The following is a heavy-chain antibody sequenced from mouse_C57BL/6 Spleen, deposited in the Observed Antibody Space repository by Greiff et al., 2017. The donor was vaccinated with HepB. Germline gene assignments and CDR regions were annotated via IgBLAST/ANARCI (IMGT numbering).Heavy chain of an antibody. J-gene: IGHJ4*01. D-gene: IGHD1-1*01. CDR3: ARRTTVVDGAMDY. CDR2: IDPSDSYT. V-gene: IGHV1-69*01. CDR1: GYTFTSYW. Sequence: VKLQQPGAELVMPGASVKLSCKASGYTFTSYWMHWVKQRPGQGLEWIGEIDPSDSYTNYNQKFKGKSTLTVDKSSSTAYMQLSSLTSEDSAVYYCARRTTVVDGAMDYWGQGTSVTVSS.